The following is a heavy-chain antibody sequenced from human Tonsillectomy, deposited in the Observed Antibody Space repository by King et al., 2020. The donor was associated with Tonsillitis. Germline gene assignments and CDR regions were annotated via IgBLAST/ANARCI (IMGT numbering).Heavy chain of an antibody. Sequence: VQLVESGGGLVQPGRSLRLSCTASGFTFGDYAMSWFRQAPGKGLEWVGFIRSKAYGGTTEYAASVKGRFTISRDDSKSIAYLQMNSLKTEDTAVYYCTRYHYYDSDGYNFDYWGQGTLVTVSS. CDR1: GFTFGDYA. J-gene: IGHJ4*02. CDR2: IRSKAYGGTT. CDR3: TRYHYYDSDGYNFDY. V-gene: IGHV3-49*03. D-gene: IGHD3-22*01.